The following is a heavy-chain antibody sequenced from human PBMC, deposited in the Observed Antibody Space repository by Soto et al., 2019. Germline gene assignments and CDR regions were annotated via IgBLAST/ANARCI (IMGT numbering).Heavy chain of an antibody. CDR2: IWHDGSNE. CDR1: GFTFSSYG. D-gene: IGHD3-22*01. V-gene: IGHV3-33*01. J-gene: IGHJ4*02. Sequence: QVQLVESGGGVVQPGRSLRLSCAASGFTFSSYGMHWARQAPGKGLEWVAVIWHDGSNEYYVDSVKGRFTISRDNSKNTLYLQMNSLRGEDTAVYYCARGYYDSSDGFSRFDYWGQGTLVTVSS. CDR3: ARGYYDSSDGFSRFDY.